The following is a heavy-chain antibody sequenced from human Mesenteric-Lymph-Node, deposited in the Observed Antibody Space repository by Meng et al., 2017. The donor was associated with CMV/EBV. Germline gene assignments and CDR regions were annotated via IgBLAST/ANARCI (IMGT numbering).Heavy chain of an antibody. D-gene: IGHD6-6*01. CDR1: GGSINTSDYF. Sequence: SETLSLTCTVSGGSINTSDYFWGWIRQPPGKGLEWVGIVYYSGNTYYNPSLKSRVTISVDTSKSQFSLKLRSVIAADTAVYYCARVTSRRRAFDCWGQGALVTVSS. V-gene: IGHV4-39*07. CDR3: ARVTSRRRAFDC. CDR2: VYYSGNT. J-gene: IGHJ4*02.